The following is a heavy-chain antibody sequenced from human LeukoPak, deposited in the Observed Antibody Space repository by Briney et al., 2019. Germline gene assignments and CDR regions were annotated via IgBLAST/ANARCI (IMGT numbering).Heavy chain of an antibody. D-gene: IGHD7-27*01. CDR3: AKLTRD. V-gene: IGHV3-23*01. Sequence: GGSLRLSCTASGFTSSSNTMSWVRQTPGKGLEWVSAITGSGGSTYYADSVRGRFTISRDNSKNTLYLQMNSLRAEDTAVYYCAKLTRDWGQGTLVTVSS. CDR1: GFTSSSNT. CDR2: ITGSGGST. J-gene: IGHJ4*02.